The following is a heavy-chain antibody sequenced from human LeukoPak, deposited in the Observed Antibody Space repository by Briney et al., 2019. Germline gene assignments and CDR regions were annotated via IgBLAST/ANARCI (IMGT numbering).Heavy chain of an antibody. J-gene: IGHJ4*02. CDR2: IYSGGST. CDR1: GFTVSSNY. D-gene: IGHD3-22*01. CDR3: ARSYYYDSGGNY. Sequence: PGGSLRLSCVASGFTVSSNYMSWVRQAPGKGLEWVSVIYSGGSTYYADSVKGRFTISRDNSKNTLYLQMNSLRAEDTAVYYCARSYYYDSGGNYWGQGSLVTVSS. V-gene: IGHV3-53*01.